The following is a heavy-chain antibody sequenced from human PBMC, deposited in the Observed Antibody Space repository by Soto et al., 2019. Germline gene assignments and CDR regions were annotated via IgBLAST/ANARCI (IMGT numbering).Heavy chain of an antibody. CDR2: ISTNGGST. CDR3: ARGGSDYYFDY. D-gene: IGHD2-21*02. J-gene: IGHJ4*02. Sequence: GGSLRLSCAASGFTFSSYAMHWVRQAPGKGLEYVSTISTNGGSTYYANSVKGRFTISRDNSKNTLYLQMGSLRAEDMAVYYCARGGSDYYFDYWGQGALVTVSS. CDR1: GFTFSSYA. V-gene: IGHV3-64*01.